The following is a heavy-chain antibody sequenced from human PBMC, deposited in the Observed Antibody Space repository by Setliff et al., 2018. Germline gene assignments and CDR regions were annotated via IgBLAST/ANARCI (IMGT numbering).Heavy chain of an antibody. V-gene: IGHV1-69*13. CDR2: IIPIFGTT. Sequence: SVKVSCKASGGTFSSYAISWVRQAPGQGLEWMGRIIPIFGTTSYTQKFQGRVTITADEGTNTAYTELSSLRSDDTAMYYCARDRYFYDASGQGSGYYYYMDVWGKGTTVTV. CDR3: ARDRYFYDASGQGSGYYYYMDV. J-gene: IGHJ6*03. CDR1: GGTFSSYA. D-gene: IGHD3-22*01.